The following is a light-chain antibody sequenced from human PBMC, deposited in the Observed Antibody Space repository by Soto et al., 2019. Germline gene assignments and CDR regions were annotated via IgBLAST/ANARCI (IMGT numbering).Light chain of an antibody. Sequence: QSVLTQPPSVSGAPGQSVAISCTGGSSNIGAGYDVHWYQHLPGRAPKLLIYANNNRPSGVPDRFSGSKSGTSASLAITGLQAEDEAHYYCQSYDSALSAVVFGGGTKLTVL. V-gene: IGLV1-40*01. CDR2: ANN. CDR3: QSYDSALSAVV. J-gene: IGLJ2*01. CDR1: SSNIGAGYD.